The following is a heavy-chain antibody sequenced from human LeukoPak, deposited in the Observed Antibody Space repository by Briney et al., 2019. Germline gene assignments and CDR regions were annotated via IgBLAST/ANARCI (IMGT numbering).Heavy chain of an antibody. D-gene: IGHD6-19*01. CDR2: INHSGST. J-gene: IGHJ5*02. CDR1: GGSFSGYY. V-gene: IGHV4-34*01. Sequence: SETLSLTCAVYGGSFSGYYWSWIRQPPGKGLEWIGEINHSGSTNYNPSLESRVTISVDTSKNQFSLKLSSVTAADTAVYYCARGGIPKWYSSGWLNWFDPWGQGTLVTVSS. CDR3: ARGGIPKWYSSGWLNWFDP.